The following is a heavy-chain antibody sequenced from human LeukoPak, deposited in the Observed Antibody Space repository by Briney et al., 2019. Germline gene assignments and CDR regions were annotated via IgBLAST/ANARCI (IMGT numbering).Heavy chain of an antibody. Sequence: PSETLSLTCAVSGGSISSSNWWSWVRQPPGKGLEWIGEIYHSGSTNYNPSLKSRVTISVDTSKNQFSLKLSSVTAADTAVYYCARDRLKYYYDSSGYHPQYFDYWGQGTLVTVSS. D-gene: IGHD3-22*01. CDR3: ARDRLKYYYDSSGYHPQYFDY. J-gene: IGHJ4*02. CDR2: IYHSGST. V-gene: IGHV4-4*02. CDR1: GGSISSSNW.